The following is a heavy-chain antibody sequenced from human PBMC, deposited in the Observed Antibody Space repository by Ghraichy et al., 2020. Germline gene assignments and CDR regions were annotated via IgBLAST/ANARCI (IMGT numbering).Heavy chain of an antibody. J-gene: IGHJ6*02. CDR1: GFTFSSYE. V-gene: IGHV3-23*01. Sequence: GGSLRLSCAASGFTFSSYEMNWVRQAPGKGLEWVSAISGSGGSTYYADSGKGRFTISRDNSKNTLYLQMNSLRAEETAVYYCAKLFPRIVVVPAAGMDDWDQGTTVTVSS. CDR2: ISGSGGST. D-gene: IGHD2-2*01. CDR3: AKLFPRIVVVPAAGMDD.